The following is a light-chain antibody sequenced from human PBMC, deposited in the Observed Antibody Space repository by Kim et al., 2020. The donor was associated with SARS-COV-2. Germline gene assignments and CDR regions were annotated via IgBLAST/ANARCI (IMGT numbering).Light chain of an antibody. Sequence: GSPGQTASITCSGDKLGDKYACWYQQRPGQSPVLVIYQDTKRPSGIPERFSGANSGNTATLTISGTQAMDEADYYCQAWDSSSYVFGTGTKVTV. CDR2: QDT. V-gene: IGLV3-1*01. CDR1: KLGDKY. J-gene: IGLJ1*01. CDR3: QAWDSSSYV.